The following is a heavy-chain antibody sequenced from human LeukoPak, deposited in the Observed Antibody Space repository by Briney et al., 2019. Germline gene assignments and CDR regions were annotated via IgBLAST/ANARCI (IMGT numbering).Heavy chain of an antibody. Sequence: GGSLRLSCAASGFTFSSYSMNWVRQAPGKGLEWVSYISSSSSTIYYADSVKGRFTISRDNAKNSLYLQMNSLRAEDTAVYYCARDEPYGDYVAYFDYWGQGTLVTVSS. CDR3: ARDEPYGDYVAYFDY. CDR1: GFTFSSYS. J-gene: IGHJ4*02. V-gene: IGHV3-48*01. D-gene: IGHD4-17*01. CDR2: ISSSSSTI.